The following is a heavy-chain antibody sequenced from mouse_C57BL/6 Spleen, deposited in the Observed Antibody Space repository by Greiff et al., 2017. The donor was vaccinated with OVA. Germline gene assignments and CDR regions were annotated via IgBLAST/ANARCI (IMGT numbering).Heavy chain of an antibody. D-gene: IGHD1-1*01. J-gene: IGHJ2*01. CDR3: ARHERDYYGSSSYYFDY. V-gene: IGHV1-62-2*01. Sequence: VQVVESGAELVKPGASVKLTCKASGYTFTEYTIHWVKQRSGQGLEWIGWFYPGSGSIKYNEKFKDKATLTADKSSSTAYMELSRLTSEDSAVYFCARHERDYYGSSSYYFDYWGQGTTLTVSS. CDR1: GYTFTEYT. CDR2: FYPGSGSI.